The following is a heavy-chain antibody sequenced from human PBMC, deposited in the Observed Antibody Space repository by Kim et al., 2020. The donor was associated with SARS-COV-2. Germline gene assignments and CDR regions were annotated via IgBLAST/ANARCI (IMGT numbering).Heavy chain of an antibody. CDR1: GYTFTSYG. D-gene: IGHD2-8*01. CDR3: ARVLVSRGGWFDY. J-gene: IGHJ4*02. V-gene: IGHV1-18*04. CDR2: ISTYDGNT. Sequence: ASVKVSCKASGYTFTSYGISWVRQAPGQGLEWMGWISTYDGNTNFAQKLQGKVTMTTDTSTSTAYMELRSLRSDDTAVYYCARVLVSRGGWFDYWGQGTLVTVSS.